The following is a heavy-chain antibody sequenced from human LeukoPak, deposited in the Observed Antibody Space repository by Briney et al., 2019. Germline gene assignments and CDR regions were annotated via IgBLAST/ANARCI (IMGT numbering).Heavy chain of an antibody. CDR1: GGSISSYY. J-gene: IGHJ4*02. CDR2: IDYSGYT. V-gene: IGHV4-59*13. Sequence: SETLSLTCTVSGGSISSYYWSWIRQPPGKGLEWSEYIDYSGYTNYNPSLKSRVTISVDTSKNQFSLKLSSVTAADTAVYYCARGYYYGSGSSLYDWDQGTLVTVSS. D-gene: IGHD3-10*01. CDR3: ARGYYYGSGSSLYD.